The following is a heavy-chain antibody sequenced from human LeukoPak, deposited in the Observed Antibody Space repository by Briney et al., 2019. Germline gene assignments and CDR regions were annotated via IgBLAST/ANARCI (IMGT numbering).Heavy chain of an antibody. CDR1: GGSFSGYY. D-gene: IGHD4-17*01. CDR3: ARVGDKAGFPDY. J-gene: IGHJ4*02. CDR2: INHSGST. Sequence: KTSETLSLTCAVYGGSFSGYYWSWIRQPPGKGLEWIGEINHSGSTNYNPSLKSRVTISVDTSKNQFSLKLSSVTAADTAVYYCARVGDKAGFPDYWGQGTLVTVSS. V-gene: IGHV4-34*01.